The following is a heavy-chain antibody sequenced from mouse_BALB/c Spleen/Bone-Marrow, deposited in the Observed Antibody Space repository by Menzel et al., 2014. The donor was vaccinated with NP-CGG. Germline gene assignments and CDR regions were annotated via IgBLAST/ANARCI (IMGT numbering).Heavy chain of an antibody. CDR2: IYPGGGYT. CDR1: GYTFTNYW. V-gene: IGHV1-63*02. D-gene: IGHD2-4*01. J-gene: IGHJ4*01. Sequence: VQLQQSGAELVRPGTSVKISCKASGYTFTNYWLGWVKQRPGHGLEWIGDIYPGGGYTDYNEKFKGKATLTADTSSSTAYMQLSSLTSEDSAVYFCVRDMITTRAMDYWGQGTSVTVSS. CDR3: VRDMITTRAMDY.